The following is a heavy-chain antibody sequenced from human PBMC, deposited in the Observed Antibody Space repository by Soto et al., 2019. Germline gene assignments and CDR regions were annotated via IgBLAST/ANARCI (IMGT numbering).Heavy chain of an antibody. J-gene: IGHJ5*02. CDR2: ISYSGST. Sequence: SETLSLTCTVSGGSISSGGYYWSWIRQHPGTGLEWIGHISYSGSTYYNPSLKSRVTISVDTSKNQFSLKLSSVTAADTAVYYCASRRDGYNLSWFDPWGQGTLVTVSS. CDR3: ASRRDGYNLSWFDP. CDR1: GGSISSGGYY. D-gene: IGHD5-12*01. V-gene: IGHV4-30-4*01.